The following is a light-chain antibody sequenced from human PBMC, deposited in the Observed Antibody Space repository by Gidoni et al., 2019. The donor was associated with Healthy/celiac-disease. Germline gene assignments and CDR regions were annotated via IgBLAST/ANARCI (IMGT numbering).Light chain of an antibody. CDR1: KSVSSY. V-gene: IGKV3-11*01. CDR3: QQRSNWPLLT. Sequence: EIVLTQSPATLSLSPGERATLSCRASKSVSSYLAGYQQKPGQAPRLLIYDASNRATGIPARFSGSGSGTDFTLTISSLEPEDFAVYYCQQRSNWPLLTFXGXTKVEIK. J-gene: IGKJ4*01. CDR2: DAS.